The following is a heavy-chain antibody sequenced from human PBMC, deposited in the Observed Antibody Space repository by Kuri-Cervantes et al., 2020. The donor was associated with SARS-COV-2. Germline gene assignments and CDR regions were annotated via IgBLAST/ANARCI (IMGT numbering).Heavy chain of an antibody. CDR1: GGSFSGYS. D-gene: IGHD3-16*01. V-gene: IGHV4-34*01. J-gene: IGHJ2*01. Sequence: SETLSLTCAVYGGSFSGYSWSWIRQPPGRGLEWIGEINHSGSTNYNPSLKSRVTISVDTSKNQFSLKLSSVTAADTAVYYCARRTVGHFDLWGRGTLVTVSS. CDR3: ARRTVGHFDL. CDR2: INHSGST.